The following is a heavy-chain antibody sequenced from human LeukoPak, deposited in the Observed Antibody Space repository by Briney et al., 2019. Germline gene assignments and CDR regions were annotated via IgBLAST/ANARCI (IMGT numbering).Heavy chain of an antibody. D-gene: IGHD2-2*01. J-gene: IGHJ4*02. V-gene: IGHV1-2*02. Sequence: GASVKVSCKTSGYTFTGYYMHWVRQAPGQGLEWMGWINPNSGGTNYAQEFQGRVTMTRDTSISTAYMELSRLRSDDTAVYYCARGYCSSTSCYLGNDYWGQGTLVTVSS. CDR2: INPNSGGT. CDR1: GYTFTGYY. CDR3: ARGYCSSTSCYLGNDY.